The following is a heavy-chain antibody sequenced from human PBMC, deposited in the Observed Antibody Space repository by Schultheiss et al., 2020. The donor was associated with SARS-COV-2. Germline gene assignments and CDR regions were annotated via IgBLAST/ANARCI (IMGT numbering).Heavy chain of an antibody. CDR1: GGSISSYY. V-gene: IGHV4-59*12. J-gene: IGHJ4*02. CDR2: IYYSGST. CDR3: ARLMGHGSGSYSQYYFDY. Sequence: SETLSLTCTVSGGSISSYYWSWIRQPPGKGLEWIGYIYYSGSTNYNPSLKSLVTISVDTSKNQFSLKLSSVTAADTAVYYCARLMGHGSGSYSQYYFDYWGQGALVTVSS. D-gene: IGHD3-10*01.